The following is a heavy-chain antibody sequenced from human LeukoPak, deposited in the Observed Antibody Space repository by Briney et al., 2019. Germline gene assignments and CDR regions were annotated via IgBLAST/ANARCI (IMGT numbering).Heavy chain of an antibody. CDR2: ISGDGITT. J-gene: IGHJ4*02. V-gene: IGHV3-43*02. CDR1: GFTFHNYA. D-gene: IGHD5/OR15-5a*01. Sequence: PGGSLRLSCAASGFTFHNYAIHWVRQAPGKGLEWVSLISGDGITTYFADSVKVRFTISRDNSKSSLFLQMNSLRTEDTALYYCARDHVYGGADYWGQGTLVTVSS. CDR3: ARDHVYGGADY.